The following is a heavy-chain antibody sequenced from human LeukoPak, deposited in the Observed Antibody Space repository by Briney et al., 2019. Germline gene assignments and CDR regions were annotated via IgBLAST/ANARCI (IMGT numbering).Heavy chain of an antibody. Sequence: TETLSLTCTVSGGSISSSSYYWGWIRQPPGKGLEWIGSIYYSGSTYYNPSLKSRVTISVDTSKNQFSLKLSSVTAADTAVYYCAGRPFFSVGYWGQGTLVAVSS. CDR1: GGSISSSSYY. D-gene: IGHD3-3*01. CDR2: IYYSGST. V-gene: IGHV4-39*07. CDR3: AGRPFFSVGY. J-gene: IGHJ4*02.